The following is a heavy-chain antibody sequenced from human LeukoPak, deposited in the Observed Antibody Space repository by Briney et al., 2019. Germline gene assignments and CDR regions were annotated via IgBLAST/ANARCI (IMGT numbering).Heavy chain of an antibody. Sequence: GESLEISCKGSGYSFTSYWIGWARQMPGKRLEWMGIIYPSDSDTRYNPSFQGQVTISADKSISTAFLHWTSLKASDSAMYYCARSDSGWYSDFDLWGRGTLVTVSS. CDR3: ARSDSGWYSDFDL. V-gene: IGHV5-51*01. D-gene: IGHD6-19*01. CDR2: IYPSDSDT. CDR1: GYSFTSYW. J-gene: IGHJ2*01.